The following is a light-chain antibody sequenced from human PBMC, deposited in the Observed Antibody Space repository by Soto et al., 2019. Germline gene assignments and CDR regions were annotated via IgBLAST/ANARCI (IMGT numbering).Light chain of an antibody. Sequence: EIVMTQSPATPSVSPGERATPSFRASQSVSSNLAWYQQKPGQAPRLLIYGASTRATGIPARFSGSGSGTEFTLTISSLQSEDFAVYYSQQYNNWPTFGQGTKVDIK. CDR1: QSVSSN. V-gene: IGKV3-15*01. CDR2: GAS. CDR3: QQYNNWPT. J-gene: IGKJ1*01.